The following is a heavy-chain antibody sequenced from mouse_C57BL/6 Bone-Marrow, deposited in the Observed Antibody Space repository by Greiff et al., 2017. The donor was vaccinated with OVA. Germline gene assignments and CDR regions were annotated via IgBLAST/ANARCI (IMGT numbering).Heavy chain of an antibody. CDR2: INPYNGGT. J-gene: IGHJ4*01. D-gene: IGHD2-1*01. V-gene: IGHV1-19*01. CDR1: GYTFTDYY. Sequence: EVHLVESGPVLVKPGASVKMSCKASGYTFTDYYMNWVKQSHGKSLEWIGVINPYNGGTSYNQKFKGKATLTVDKSSSTAYMELNSLTSEDSAVYYCARWGIYYGNYDYAMDYWGQGTSVTVSS. CDR3: ARWGIYYGNYDYAMDY.